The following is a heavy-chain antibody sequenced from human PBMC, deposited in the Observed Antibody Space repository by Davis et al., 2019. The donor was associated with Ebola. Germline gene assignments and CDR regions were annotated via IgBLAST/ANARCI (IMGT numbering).Heavy chain of an antibody. Sequence: ASSVTVSCKTSGYTFTNYGITWVRQAPGQGLEWMGWINPHNGNTNYAQNVQGRVTMTTNTSTSTAYMEVGSLRSDYTAVYYCARAQFPTTSDHWGQGTLVTVSS. D-gene: IGHD1-1*01. J-gene: IGHJ4*02. V-gene: IGHV1-18*04. CDR2: INPHNGNT. CDR3: ARAQFPTTSDH. CDR1: GYTFTNYG.